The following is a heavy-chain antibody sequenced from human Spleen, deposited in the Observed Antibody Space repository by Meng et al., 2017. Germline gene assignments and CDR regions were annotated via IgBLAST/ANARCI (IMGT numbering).Heavy chain of an antibody. D-gene: IGHD1-26*01. V-gene: IGHV3-21*01. CDR2: ISTSSSYI. CDR3: VRDASGATGNWFDP. J-gene: IGHJ5*02. CDR1: GFTFSSYE. Sequence: GESLKISCAASGFTFSSYEMNWVRQAPGKGLEWVSSISTSSSYIYYVDSVKGRFTISRDDAKDSLYLQMNRLRAEDTAVYYCVRDASGATGNWFDPWGQGTLVTVSS.